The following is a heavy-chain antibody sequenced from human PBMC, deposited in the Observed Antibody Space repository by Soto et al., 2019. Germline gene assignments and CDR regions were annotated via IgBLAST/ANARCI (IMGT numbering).Heavy chain of an antibody. Sequence: QPGGSLRLSCSVSGFTIINYAMHWVRQAPGKGLQYVASISSNGDSTYYADSVKGRFTISRDNSKNTLYLQMSSLRAEDTAVYYCVKDRYVDYWGQGILVTVSS. CDR1: GFTIINYA. J-gene: IGHJ4*02. CDR3: VKDRYVDY. D-gene: IGHD2-2*01. V-gene: IGHV3-64D*06. CDR2: ISSNGDST.